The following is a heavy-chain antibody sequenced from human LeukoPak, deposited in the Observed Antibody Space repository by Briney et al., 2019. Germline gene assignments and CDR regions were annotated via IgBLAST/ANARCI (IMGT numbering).Heavy chain of an antibody. V-gene: IGHV1-46*01. J-gene: IGHJ3*02. CDR2: INPSGGST. CDR3: ARVGHCSSTSCYTGDAFDT. CDR1: GYTFTSYY. D-gene: IGHD2-2*01. Sequence: VASVKVSCKASGYTFTSYYMHWVRQAPGQGLEWMGIINPSGGSTSYAQKFQGRVTITTDESTSTAYMELSSLRSEDTAVYYCARVGHCSSTSCYTGDAFDTWGQGTMVTVSS.